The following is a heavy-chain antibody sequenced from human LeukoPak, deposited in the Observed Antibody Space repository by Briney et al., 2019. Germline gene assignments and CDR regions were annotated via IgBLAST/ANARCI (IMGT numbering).Heavy chain of an antibody. CDR3: ARSPSPYSSGWYFDY. D-gene: IGHD6-19*01. J-gene: IGHJ4*02. CDR2: TYQRSKWYN. Sequence: SQTLSLTCAISGDSVSINSAAWNWIRQSPSRGLEWLGKTYQRSKWYNDYAVSVKSRITINPDISKNQFSLQLNSVTPEDTAVYYCARSPSPYSSGWYFDYWGQGTLVTVSS. V-gene: IGHV6-1*01. CDR1: GDSVSINSAA.